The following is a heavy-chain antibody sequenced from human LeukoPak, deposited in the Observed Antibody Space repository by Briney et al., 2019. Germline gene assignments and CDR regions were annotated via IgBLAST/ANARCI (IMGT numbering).Heavy chain of an antibody. CDR2: ISTSSRYT. CDR1: GFDFSDHY. Sequence: GGSLRLSFAASGFDFSDHYMGWIRQAPGKGLEWVAYISTSSRYTNYADSVKGRFTISRDNGKSSLYLQMNSLRAEDTAVYYCARAEYYYDSTGSIDLWGRGTLVTVSS. J-gene: IGHJ2*01. CDR3: ARAEYYYDSTGSIDL. D-gene: IGHD3-22*01. V-gene: IGHV3-11*05.